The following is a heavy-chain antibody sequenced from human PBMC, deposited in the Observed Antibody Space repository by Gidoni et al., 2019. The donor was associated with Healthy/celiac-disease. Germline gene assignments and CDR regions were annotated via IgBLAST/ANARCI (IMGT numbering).Heavy chain of an antibody. Sequence: QVHLQQWGAGLLKPSETLSLTCAVYGGSFRGYYWLWIRQPPGKGLEWIGEINHSGSTNYNPSLKSRVTISVDTSKNQFSLNLSSVTAADTAVYYCARARRYCSGGSCYPNMYYFDYWGQGTLVTVSS. V-gene: IGHV4-34*01. CDR2: INHSGST. D-gene: IGHD2-15*01. J-gene: IGHJ4*02. CDR1: GGSFRGYY. CDR3: ARARRYCSGGSCYPNMYYFDY.